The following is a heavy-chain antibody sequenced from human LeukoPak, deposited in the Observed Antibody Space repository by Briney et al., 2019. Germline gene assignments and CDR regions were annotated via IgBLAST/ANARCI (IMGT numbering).Heavy chain of an antibody. D-gene: IGHD1-1*01. J-gene: IGHJ4*02. CDR2: IYPGDSDT. Sequence: GESLKISCKGSGYSFNTYWIGWVRQMPGKGLEWMGIIYPGDSDTKYSPSFQGQVTISADKSISTAYLQWSSLKASDTAMYYCARHETGPYFDYWGQGTLVTVSS. V-gene: IGHV5-51*01. CDR3: ARHETGPYFDY. CDR1: GYSFNTYW.